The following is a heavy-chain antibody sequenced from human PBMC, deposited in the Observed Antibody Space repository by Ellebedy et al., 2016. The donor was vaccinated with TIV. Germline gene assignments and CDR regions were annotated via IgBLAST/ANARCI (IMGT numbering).Heavy chain of an antibody. V-gene: IGHV1-69*13. CDR1: GYTFTSCG. CDR2: IIPIFGTA. Sequence: SVKVSCXASGYTFTSCGISWVRQAPGQGLEWMGGIIPIFGTANYAQKFQGRVTITADESTSTAYMELSSLRSEDTAVYYCARGRGGYCSGGSCYSGRYFDYWGQGTLVTVSS. J-gene: IGHJ4*02. D-gene: IGHD2-15*01. CDR3: ARGRGGYCSGGSCYSGRYFDY.